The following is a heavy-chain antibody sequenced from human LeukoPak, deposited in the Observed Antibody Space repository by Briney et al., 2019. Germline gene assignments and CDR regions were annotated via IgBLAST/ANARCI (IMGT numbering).Heavy chain of an antibody. D-gene: IGHD2-2*01. J-gene: IGHJ4*02. CDR2: INPNSGGT. Sequence: ASVKVSCKASGYTFTGYYMHWVRQAPGQGLEWMGWINPNSGGTNYAQKFQGRVTMTRDTSISTAYMELSRLRSDDTAVYYCARVRGYCSSTCCYFDYWGQGTLVTVSS. CDR3: ARVRGYCSSTCCYFDY. V-gene: IGHV1-2*02. CDR1: GYTFTGYY.